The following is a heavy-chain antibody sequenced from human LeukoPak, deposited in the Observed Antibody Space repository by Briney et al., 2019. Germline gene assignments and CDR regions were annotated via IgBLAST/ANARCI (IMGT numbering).Heavy chain of an antibody. CDR1: GDSVSSNSAP. Sequence: SHTLSLTCAISGDSVSSNSAPWHWIWQSPSRGLEWLGRTYYRSKWYNDYAVSVKSRITINPDTSKNQFSLQLNSVTAEGTAVYYCARGGVAARPSSYYMDVWGKGTTVTVSS. J-gene: IGHJ6*03. CDR2: TYYRSKWYN. D-gene: IGHD6-6*01. V-gene: IGHV6-1*01. CDR3: ARGGVAARPSSYYMDV.